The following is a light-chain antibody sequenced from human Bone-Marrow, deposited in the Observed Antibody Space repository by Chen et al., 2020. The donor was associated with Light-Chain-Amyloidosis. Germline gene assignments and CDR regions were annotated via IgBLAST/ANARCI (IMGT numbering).Light chain of an antibody. CDR2: EDD. V-gene: IGLV6-57*03. Sequence: NFMLTQPHSVSESPGKTVIISCTRSSGSIATNYVQWYQQRPGSAPTTVIYEDDQRPSGVPGRFSGSIDRSANSDSVAISGLKTEDEADYCCQSYQGSSQGVFGGGTKLTVL. J-gene: IGLJ3*02. CDR1: SGSIATNY. CDR3: QSYQGSSQGV.